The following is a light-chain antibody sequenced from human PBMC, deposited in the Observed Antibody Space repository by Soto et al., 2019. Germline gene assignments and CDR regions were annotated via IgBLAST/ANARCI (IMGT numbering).Light chain of an antibody. CDR2: LNS. CDR3: QSYDSSRSGYV. CDR1: TSNIGANYD. V-gene: IGLV1-40*01. J-gene: IGLJ1*01. Sequence: QSVLTQPPSVSGAPGQRVTISCTGTTSNIGANYDVHWYQQFPGKAPTLLVFLNSDRPSGVPDRFSGSKSATSASLAITGLQAEDEAHYYCQSYDSSRSGYVFGTGTKVTVL.